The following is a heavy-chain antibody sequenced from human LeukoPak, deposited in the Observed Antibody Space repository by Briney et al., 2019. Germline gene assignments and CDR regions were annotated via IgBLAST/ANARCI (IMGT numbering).Heavy chain of an antibody. CDR1: GGSIIGSY. Sequence: PSETLSLTCTEPGGSIIGSYWSSIRQPPRKGLEWTGYIYSTRNTYYNPSLTSRDTISLDTSKNQFSLKLSSVTAADTAVYYCARHSSPAAEDYWGQGTLVTVSS. J-gene: IGHJ4*02. CDR2: IYSTRNT. CDR3: ARHSSPAAEDY. V-gene: IGHV4-59*08. D-gene: IGHD6-13*01.